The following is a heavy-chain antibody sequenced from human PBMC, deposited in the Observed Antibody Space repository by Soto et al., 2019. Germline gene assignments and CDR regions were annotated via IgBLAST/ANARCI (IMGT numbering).Heavy chain of an antibody. CDR3: AKGAGDRLSLGMDV. Sequence: QVQLVESGGGVVQPGWSLRLSCAASGFSISDYGMEWVRQAPGKGLEWVALISYDGSNTYYADSVTGRFTISRDNSKDTLFLQMTGLRPEDTGVYYCAKGAGDRLSLGMDVWGQGTTVTVSS. D-gene: IGHD1-26*01. V-gene: IGHV3-30*18. CDR2: ISYDGSNT. CDR1: GFSISDYG. J-gene: IGHJ6*02.